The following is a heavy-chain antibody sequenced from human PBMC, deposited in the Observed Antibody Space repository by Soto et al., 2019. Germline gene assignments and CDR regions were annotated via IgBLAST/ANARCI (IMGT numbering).Heavy chain of an antibody. CDR2: IYYSGNT. CDR3: ARRYGGNFDY. J-gene: IGHJ4*02. CDR1: GGSISNYY. V-gene: IGHV4-59*01. D-gene: IGHD1-26*01. Sequence: SETLSLTCTVSGGSISNYYWSWIRQPPGKGLEWIGYIYYSGNTNYNPSLKSRVTISVDTSKNQFSLKLTSVTAADTAVYYCARRYGGNFDYWGQGTLVTVSS.